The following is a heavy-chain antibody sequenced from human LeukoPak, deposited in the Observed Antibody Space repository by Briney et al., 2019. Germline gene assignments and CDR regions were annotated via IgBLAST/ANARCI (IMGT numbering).Heavy chain of an antibody. J-gene: IGHJ4*02. CDR3: ARVYPDGDYYDRSGSLGY. CDR2: ISSSSSYI. CDR1: GFTFSSSW. V-gene: IGHV3-21*01. D-gene: IGHD3-22*01. Sequence: GGSLRLSCAVSGFTFSSSWMHWVRQAPGKGLEWVSSISSSSSYIYYADSVKGRFTISRDNAKNSLYLQMNSLRAEDTAVYYCARVYPDGDYYDRSGSLGYWGQGTLVTVSS.